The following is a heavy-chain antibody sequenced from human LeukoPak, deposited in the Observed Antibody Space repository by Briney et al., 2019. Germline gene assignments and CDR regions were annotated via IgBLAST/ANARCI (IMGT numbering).Heavy chain of an antibody. Sequence: SETLSLTCTVSGYSISSGYYWGWIRQPPGKGLEWIGSIYHSGSTYYNPSLKSRATISVDTSKNQFSLKLSSVTAADTAVYHCARVSSRDSRFDPWGQGTLVTVSS. D-gene: IGHD5-24*01. V-gene: IGHV4-38-2*02. CDR3: ARVSSRDSRFDP. CDR1: GYSISSGYY. J-gene: IGHJ5*02. CDR2: IYHSGST.